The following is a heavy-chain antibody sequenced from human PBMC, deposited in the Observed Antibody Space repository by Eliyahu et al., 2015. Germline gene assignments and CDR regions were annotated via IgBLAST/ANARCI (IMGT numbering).Heavy chain of an antibody. CDR3: ASPRGSADYFDY. Sequence: QVQLVESGGGVVQPGXSLXLXXXASXFPFSSYAMXWVRQAPGKGLEWVAVISYDGSNKYYADSVKGRFTISRDNSKNTLYLQMNSLRAEDTAVYYCASPRGSADYFDYWGQGTLVTVSS. CDR1: XFPFSSYA. D-gene: IGHD3-10*01. V-gene: IGHV3-30*01. CDR2: ISYDGSNK. J-gene: IGHJ4*02.